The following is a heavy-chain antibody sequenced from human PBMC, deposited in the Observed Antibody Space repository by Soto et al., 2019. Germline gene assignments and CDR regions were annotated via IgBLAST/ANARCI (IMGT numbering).Heavy chain of an antibody. Sequence: EVQLLESGGGLAQPGGSLRLSCAASGFTFSSYAMSWVRQAPGRGLQCVSTITASGGATYYADSVQGRFTISRDNSKNTLYLQMDGLTADYTAMYYCVKDGLGGTTTFNWFDPWGQGTLVTVSS. J-gene: IGHJ5*02. CDR1: GFTFSSYA. V-gene: IGHV3-23*01. CDR2: ITASGGAT. CDR3: VKDGLGGTTTFNWFDP. D-gene: IGHD3-3*01.